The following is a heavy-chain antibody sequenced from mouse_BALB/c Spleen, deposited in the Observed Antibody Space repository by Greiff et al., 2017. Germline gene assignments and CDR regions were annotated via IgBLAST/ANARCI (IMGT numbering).Heavy chain of an antibody. D-gene: IGHD2-3*01. CDR2: IDPANGNT. CDR3: ALIYDGYAMDY. CDR1: GFNIKDTY. J-gene: IGHJ4*01. V-gene: IGHV14-3*02. Sequence: DVQLQESGAELVKPGASVKLSCTASGFNIKDTYMHWVKQRPEQGLEWIGRIDPANGNTKYDPKFQGKATITADTSSNTAYLQLSSLTSEDTAVYYCALIYDGYAMDYWGQGTSVTVSS.